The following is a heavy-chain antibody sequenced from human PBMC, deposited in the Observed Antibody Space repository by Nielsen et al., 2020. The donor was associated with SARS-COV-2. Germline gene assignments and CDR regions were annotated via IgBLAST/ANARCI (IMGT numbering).Heavy chain of an antibody. CDR3: ARDVLLWFGAYDY. Sequence: ASVKVSCKASGYTFTSYYMHWVRQAPGQGLEWLGWISAYNDNTNYAQKLQGRVTMTTDTSTTTAYLELRSLRSDDTAVYYCARDVLLWFGAYDYWGQGTLVTVSS. V-gene: IGHV1-18*04. CDR2: ISAYNDNT. CDR1: GYTFTSYY. J-gene: IGHJ4*02. D-gene: IGHD3-10*01.